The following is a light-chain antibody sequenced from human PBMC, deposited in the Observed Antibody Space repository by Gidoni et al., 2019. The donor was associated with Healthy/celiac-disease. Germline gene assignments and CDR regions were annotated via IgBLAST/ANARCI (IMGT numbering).Light chain of an antibody. J-gene: IGLJ2*01. CDR2: EVI. CDR1: SSDVGGYNY. Sequence: QSALTQPASVSGSPGQSITISCTGTSSDVGGYNYVSWYQQNPGKAPKLMIYEVINRPSGVSNRFSGSKSGNTASLTISGLQAEDESDYYCSSYTSSSTVFGGGTKLTVL. CDR3: SSYTSSSTV. V-gene: IGLV2-14*01.